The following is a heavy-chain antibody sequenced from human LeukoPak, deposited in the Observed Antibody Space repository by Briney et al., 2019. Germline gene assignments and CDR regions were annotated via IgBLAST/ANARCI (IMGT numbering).Heavy chain of an antibody. D-gene: IGHD3-22*01. V-gene: IGHV4-34*01. CDR1: GGSFSGYY. CDR2: INHSGST. CDR3: ARGGGDSSGYTDY. J-gene: IGHJ4*02. Sequence: SETLSLTCAVYGGSFSGYYWSWIRQPPGKGLEWTGEINHSGSTNYNPSLKSRVTISVDTSKNQFSLKLSSVTAADTAVYYCARGGGDSSGYTDYWGQGTLVTVSS.